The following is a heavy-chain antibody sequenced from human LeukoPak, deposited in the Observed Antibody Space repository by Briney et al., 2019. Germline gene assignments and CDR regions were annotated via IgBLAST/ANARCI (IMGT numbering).Heavy chain of an antibody. Sequence: PSETLSLTCTVSGGSISSSGFYWGWIRQPPGKELEWLGSIYYSGSTYYNPSLKSRVTISVDTSKNQFSLKLSSVTAADTAVYYCASLIDYGDYKGIDYWGQGTLVTVSS. D-gene: IGHD4-17*01. CDR2: IYYSGST. CDR3: ASLIDYGDYKGIDY. V-gene: IGHV4-39*01. J-gene: IGHJ4*02. CDR1: GGSISSSGFY.